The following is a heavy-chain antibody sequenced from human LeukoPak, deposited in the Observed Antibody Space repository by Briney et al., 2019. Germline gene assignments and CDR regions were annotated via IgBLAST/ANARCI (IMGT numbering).Heavy chain of an antibody. J-gene: IGHJ4*02. V-gene: IGHV1-8*01. CDR2: MNPNSGNT. CDR3: AIIPVEMATIRNFDY. CDR1: GYTFTSYD. D-gene: IGHD5-24*01. Sequence: GASVKVSCKASGYTFTSYDINWVRQAPGQGLEWMGWMNPNSGNTGYAQKFQGRVTMTRNTSISTAYMELSSLRSEDTAVYYCAIIPVEMATIRNFDYWGQGTLVTVSS.